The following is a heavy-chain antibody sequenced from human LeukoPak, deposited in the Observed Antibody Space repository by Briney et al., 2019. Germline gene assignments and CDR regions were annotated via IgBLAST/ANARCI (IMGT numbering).Heavy chain of an antibody. CDR1: GYTFTGYY. Sequence: ASVKVSCKASGYTFTGYYMHWVRQAPGQGLEWMGWINPNSGGTSYAQKFQGRVTMTRDTSISTAYMELSRLRSDDTAVYYCARGPLGDILTGYPLPREDFDYWGQGTLVTVSS. CDR2: INPNSGGT. J-gene: IGHJ4*02. CDR3: ARGPLGDILTGYPLPREDFDY. D-gene: IGHD3-9*01. V-gene: IGHV1-2*02.